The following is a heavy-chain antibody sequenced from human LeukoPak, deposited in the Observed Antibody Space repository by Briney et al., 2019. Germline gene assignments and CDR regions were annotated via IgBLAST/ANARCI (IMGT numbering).Heavy chain of an antibody. V-gene: IGHV4-39*07. CDR3: ARVYDSSGYLYYFDY. J-gene: IGHJ4*02. CDR2: IYYSGST. Sequence: SETLSLTCTVSGGSISSSSYYWGWIRQPPGKGLEWIGSIYYSGSTYYNPSLKSRVTISVDTSKNQFSLKLSSVTAADTAEYYCARVYDSSGYLYYFDYWGQGTLVTVSS. CDR1: GGSISSSSYY. D-gene: IGHD3-22*01.